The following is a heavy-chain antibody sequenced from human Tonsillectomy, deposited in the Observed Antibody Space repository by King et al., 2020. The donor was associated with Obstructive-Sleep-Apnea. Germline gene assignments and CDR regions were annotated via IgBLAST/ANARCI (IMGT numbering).Heavy chain of an antibody. CDR1: GFTFSSYS. CDR2: IISSSSTI. V-gene: IGHV3-48*04. D-gene: IGHD5-18*01. CDR3: AGEGLWPFDY. Sequence: QLVQSGGGLVQPGGSLRLSCAASGFTFSSYSMNWVRQAPGKGLEWVSYIISSSSTIYYADSVKGRFTISRENSKNSLYLQMNSLRAEDTAVDYFAGEGLWPFDYWGPGTLATASS. J-gene: IGHJ4*02.